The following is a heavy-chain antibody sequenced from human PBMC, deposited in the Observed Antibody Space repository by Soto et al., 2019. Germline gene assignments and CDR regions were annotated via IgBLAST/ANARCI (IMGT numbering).Heavy chain of an antibody. CDR3: ARGGVVVAATRGVIGYYYYYMDV. V-gene: IGHV1-2*04. J-gene: IGHJ6*03. D-gene: IGHD2-15*01. Sequence: ASVKVSCKASGYTFTGYYMHWVRQAPGQGLEWMGWINPNSGGTNYAQKFQGWVTMTRDTSISTAYMELSRLRSDDTAVYYCARGGVVVAATRGVIGYYYYYMDVWGKGTTVTVSS. CDR1: GYTFTGYY. CDR2: INPNSGGT.